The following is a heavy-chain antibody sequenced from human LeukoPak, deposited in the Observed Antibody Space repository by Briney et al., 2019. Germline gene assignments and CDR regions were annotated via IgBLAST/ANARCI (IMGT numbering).Heavy chain of an antibody. CDR1: GNYW. J-gene: IGHJ4*02. CDR2: INSDGSWP. Sequence: GGSLRLSCAASGNYWMHWVRQAPGKGLVWVSHINSDGSWPSYADSVKGRFTISKDNAKNTVYLQMNNLRAEDTAVYYCVSFYETYWGRGTLVTVSS. V-gene: IGHV3-74*01. CDR3: VSFYETY. D-gene: IGHD2-2*01.